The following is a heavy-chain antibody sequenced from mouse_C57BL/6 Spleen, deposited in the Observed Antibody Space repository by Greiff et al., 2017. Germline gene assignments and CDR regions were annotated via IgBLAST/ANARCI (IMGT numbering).Heavy chain of an antibody. CDR3: ARSATGMDY. CDR1: GYAFTNYL. CDR2: INPGSGGT. D-gene: IGHD1-2*01. V-gene: IGHV1-54*01. J-gene: IGHJ4*01. Sequence: QVQLQQSGAELVRPGTSVKVSCKASGYAFTNYLIEWVKQRPGQGLEWIGVINPGSGGTNYNEKFKGKATLTADKSSSTAYMQRSSLTSEDSAVYFCARSATGMDYWGQGTSVTVSS.